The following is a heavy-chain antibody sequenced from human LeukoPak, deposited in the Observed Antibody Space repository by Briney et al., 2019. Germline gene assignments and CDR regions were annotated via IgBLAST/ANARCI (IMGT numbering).Heavy chain of an antibody. Sequence: SETLSLTCAVSGGSISSSGHYWGWIRQPPGKGLEWIGIIHYSGSTFYNPSLKSRVTIFVDMSKNQFSLKLTSVTAADTAVYYCARVPPAGASAFHYYGMDVWGRGTTVTVSS. D-gene: IGHD2-2*01. V-gene: IGHV4-39*07. CDR1: GGSISSSGHY. J-gene: IGHJ6*02. CDR2: IHYSGST. CDR3: ARVPPAGASAFHYYGMDV.